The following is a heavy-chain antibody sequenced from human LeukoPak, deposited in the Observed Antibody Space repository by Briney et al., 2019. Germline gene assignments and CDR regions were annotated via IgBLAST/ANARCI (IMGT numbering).Heavy chain of an antibody. CDR2: ISKDGSDK. CDR3: ARDYWWNYDY. D-gene: IGHD1-7*01. Sequence: GGSLRLSCAASGFTFGDYAIHWVHQAPGKGLEWVAVISKDGSDKYYPGSVRGRFTISRDNSKNTIYLQMDSLRAEDTAIYYCARDYWWNYDYWGQGTLVTVSS. CDR1: GFTFGDYA. V-gene: IGHV3-30-3*01. J-gene: IGHJ4*02.